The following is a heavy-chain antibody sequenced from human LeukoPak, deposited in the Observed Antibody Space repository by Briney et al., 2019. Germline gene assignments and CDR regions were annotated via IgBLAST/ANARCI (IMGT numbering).Heavy chain of an antibody. V-gene: IGHV4-59*01. Sequence: KPSETLSLTCTVSGCSISSYYWSWIRQPPGKGLEWIGYIYYSGSTNYNPSLKSRVTISVDTSKNQFSLKLSSVTAADTAVYYCASLTGDWGQGTLVTVSS. J-gene: IGHJ4*02. D-gene: IGHD1-14*01. CDR1: GCSISSYY. CDR3: ASLTGD. CDR2: IYYSGST.